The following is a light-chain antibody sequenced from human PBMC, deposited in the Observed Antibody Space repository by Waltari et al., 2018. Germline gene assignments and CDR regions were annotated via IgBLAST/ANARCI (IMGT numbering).Light chain of an antibody. CDR3: AAGDDSLSGPWV. V-gene: IGLV1-47*01. J-gene: IGLJ2*01. Sequence: QSVLTQPPSASGTHGQRVTISCSGSSSNIGGHYVYWYQPLPGTAPKLLNYRKNQRPSGVPHRFPGSKSGTSASLAISGFRSEDEADYYCAAGDDSLSGPWVFGGGHKLTVL. CDR1: SSNIGGHY. CDR2: RKN.